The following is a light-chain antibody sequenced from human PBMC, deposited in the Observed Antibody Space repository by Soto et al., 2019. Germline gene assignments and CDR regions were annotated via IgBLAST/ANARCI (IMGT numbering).Light chain of an antibody. V-gene: IGKV3-20*01. Sequence: EIGLTQCAGTVSLSAGERATLSFMAIQSVSSSYLAWYQQKPGQAPRLLIYGASRRAIGIPDRFSGSGSGTDFTLTISRLEPEDFAVYHCQQYGSSPPITFGQGTRLEIK. J-gene: IGKJ5*01. CDR2: GAS. CDR1: QSVSSSY. CDR3: QQYGSSPPIT.